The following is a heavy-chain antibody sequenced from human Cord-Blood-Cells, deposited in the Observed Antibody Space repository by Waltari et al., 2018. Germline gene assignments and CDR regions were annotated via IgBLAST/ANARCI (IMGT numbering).Heavy chain of an antibody. D-gene: IGHD6-13*01. J-gene: IGHJ4*02. Sequence: QVQLVESGGGVVQPGRSLRLSCAASGFTFSSYAMHWVRQAPGKGLEWVAVISYDGSNKYYADSVKGRFTISRDNSKNTLYLQMNSLRAEDTAVYYCARDSVKTGQPAAGDYWGQGTLVTVSS. CDR2: ISYDGSNK. CDR3: ARDSVKTGQPAAGDY. V-gene: IGHV3-30-3*01. CDR1: GFTFSSYA.